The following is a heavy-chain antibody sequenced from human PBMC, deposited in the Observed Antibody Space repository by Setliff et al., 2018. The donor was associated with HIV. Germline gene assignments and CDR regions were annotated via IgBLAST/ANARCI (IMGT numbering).Heavy chain of an antibody. Sequence: PSETLSLTCAVYGGFFSGDYWTWIRQPPGKGLEWIGSIYYSGSTNYNPSLKSRVTISVDTSKNQLSLNLTSVTAADTAVYYCARDKRASFDGLDVWGQGTTVTVSS. V-gene: IGHV4-59*01. CDR1: GGFFSGDY. J-gene: IGHJ6*02. CDR3: ARDKRASFDGLDV. CDR2: IYYSGST.